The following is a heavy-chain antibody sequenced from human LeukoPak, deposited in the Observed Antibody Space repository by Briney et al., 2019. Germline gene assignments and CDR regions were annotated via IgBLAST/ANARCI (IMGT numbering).Heavy chain of an antibody. CDR1: GIIFSNYW. Sequence: GGSLRLSCAASGIIFSNYWMHWVRQAPGKGLVWVSRINRDGSSTSYADSVKGRFTSSRDNAKKSLYLQMNSLRAEDTAVYYCARAGSRQWLVDLFDYWGQGTLVTVSS. J-gene: IGHJ4*02. D-gene: IGHD6-19*01. CDR3: ARAGSRQWLVDLFDY. V-gene: IGHV3-74*01. CDR2: INRDGSST.